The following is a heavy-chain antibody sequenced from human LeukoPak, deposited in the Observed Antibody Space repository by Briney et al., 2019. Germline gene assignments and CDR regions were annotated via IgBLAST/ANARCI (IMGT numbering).Heavy chain of an antibody. CDR2: IYTSGST. V-gene: IGHV4-61*02. J-gene: IGHJ6*03. Sequence: PSETLSLTCTVSGRSISSGSYYWSWIRQPPGKGLEWIGRIYTSGSTNYNPSLKSRVTISADTSKNQFSLKLSSVAAADTAVYYCARATMGNYYYYYYMDVWGKGTTVSVSS. CDR3: ARATMGNYYYYYYMDV. D-gene: IGHD3-10*01. CDR1: GRSISSGSYY.